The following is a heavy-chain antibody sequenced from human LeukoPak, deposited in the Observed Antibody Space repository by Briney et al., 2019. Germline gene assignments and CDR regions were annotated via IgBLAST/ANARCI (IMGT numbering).Heavy chain of an antibody. J-gene: IGHJ4*02. D-gene: IGHD3-10*01. CDR2: ISYDGSNK. CDR3: AKGDPNYYGSGSYSEWNY. CDR1: GFIFSSYA. Sequence: GGSLRLSCAASGFIFSSYAMHWVRQAPGKGLEWVAVISYDGSNKYYADSVKGRFTISRDNSKNTLYLQMNSLRAEDTAVYYCAKGDPNYYGSGSYSEWNYWGQGTLVTVSS. V-gene: IGHV3-30-3*01.